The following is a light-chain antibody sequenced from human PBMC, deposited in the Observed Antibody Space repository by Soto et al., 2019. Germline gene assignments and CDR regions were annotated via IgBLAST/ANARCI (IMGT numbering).Light chain of an antibody. CDR3: SSFAGSNNYVV. J-gene: IGLJ2*01. CDR1: SNDIGSYNL. V-gene: IGLV2-8*01. Sequence: QSALTQPPSASGSPGQSVTISCTGTSNDIGSYNLVSWYQQHPGKAPRVIIYGVNKRPSGVPDRFAGSKSGNTASLTVSGLQAEDESHYYCSSFAGSNNYVVFGGGTQLTVL. CDR2: GVN.